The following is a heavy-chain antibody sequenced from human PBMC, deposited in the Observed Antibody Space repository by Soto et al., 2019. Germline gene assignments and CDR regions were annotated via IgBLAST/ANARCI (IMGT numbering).Heavy chain of an antibody. CDR3: ARERKNYYYYYGMDV. J-gene: IGHJ6*02. CDR2: IYYSGST. Sequence: PGKGLEWIGYIYYSGSTNYNPSLKSRVTISVDTSKNQFSLKLSSVTAADTAVYYCARERKNYYYYYGMDVWGQGTTVTVSS. V-gene: IGHV4-59*01.